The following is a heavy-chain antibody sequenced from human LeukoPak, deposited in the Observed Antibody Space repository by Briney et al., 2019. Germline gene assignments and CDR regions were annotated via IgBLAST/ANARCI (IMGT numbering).Heavy chain of an antibody. CDR1: GFTFSTYG. Sequence: GRSLRLSCAASGFTFSTYGMHWVRQAPGKGLEWVAFIRYDGSNKYYADSVKGRFTISRDNSKNTLYLQMNSLRAEDTAVYYCAKDPTYCSSTSCYYYYYYMDVWGKGTTVTVSS. CDR3: AKDPTYCSSTSCYYYYYYMDV. D-gene: IGHD2-2*01. V-gene: IGHV3-30*02. CDR2: IRYDGSNK. J-gene: IGHJ6*03.